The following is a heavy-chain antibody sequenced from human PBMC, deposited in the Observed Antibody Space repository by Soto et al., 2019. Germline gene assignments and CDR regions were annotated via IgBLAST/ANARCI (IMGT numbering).Heavy chain of an antibody. V-gene: IGHV4-4*07. D-gene: IGHD3-3*01. J-gene: IGHJ5*02. CDR1: GGSMSSYY. Sequence: PSETLSLTCTVSGGSMSSYYWTWIRQPAGKGLEWIGRVYSSGGTHYNPSLKSRVTISLDTSKNQFSLRLLSVTDADTAVYYCARGQRFSDWFDPWGQGTLVNVSS. CDR3: ARGQRFSDWFDP. CDR2: VYSSGGT.